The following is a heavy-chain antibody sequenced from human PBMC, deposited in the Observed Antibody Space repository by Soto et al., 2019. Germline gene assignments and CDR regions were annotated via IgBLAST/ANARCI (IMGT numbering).Heavy chain of an antibody. CDR1: GCTFSICG. Sequence: EVQLVEAGGGLVQPGGALRRSCAASGCTFSICGMSWFRQAPWKGLEWVSTISGSGASTYYADFVKGRLTISRHNSKSALLLQMNSLSADDSPIYYCASRAATTWFYFDYWCQGTMVTVST. V-gene: IGHV3-23*04. CDR2: ISGSGAST. J-gene: IGHJ4*02. CDR3: ASRAATTWFYFDY. D-gene: IGHD1-7*01.